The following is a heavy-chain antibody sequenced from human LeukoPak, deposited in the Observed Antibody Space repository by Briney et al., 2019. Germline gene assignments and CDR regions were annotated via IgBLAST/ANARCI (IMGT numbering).Heavy chain of an antibody. J-gene: IGHJ3*02. D-gene: IGHD2-8*01. CDR2: INPSGSST. CDR3: AGGTTNTKGAFDM. V-gene: IGHV1-46*01. Sequence: GASVKVSFKASGYTFTGYYMHWVRQAPGQGLEWMGIINPSGSSTSYAQKFQGRVTMTRDTSTSTVYMELSSLRSEDTAVYYCAGGTTNTKGAFDMWGQGTMVTVSS. CDR1: GYTFTGYY.